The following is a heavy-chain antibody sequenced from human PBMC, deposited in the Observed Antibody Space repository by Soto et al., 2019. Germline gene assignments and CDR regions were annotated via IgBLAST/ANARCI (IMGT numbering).Heavy chain of an antibody. J-gene: IGHJ2*01. CDR1: DGSISSYY. V-gene: IGHV4-59*01. CDR2: IYYTGST. Sequence: QVQLQESGPGLVKPSETLSLTCTVSDGSISSYYWSWIRQPPGKGLEWIGYIYYTGSTNYNPSLKSRVTISVDTSKYQFSLQLSSVTVADTAVYYCAKFNWYFDLWGRGTLVTVS. CDR3: AKFNWYFDL.